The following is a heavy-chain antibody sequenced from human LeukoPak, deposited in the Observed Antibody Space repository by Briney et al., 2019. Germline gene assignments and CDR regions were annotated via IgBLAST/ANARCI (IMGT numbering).Heavy chain of an antibody. J-gene: IGHJ4*02. Sequence: PGGSLRLSCAASGFTFSSYFMTWVRQAPGKGLEWVSAIRGSGDDTYYADSVKGRFTISRDNSKNTLYVQMNSLRAEDTAVYYCAKGALITIFGVVPDYWGQGTLVTVSS. D-gene: IGHD3-3*01. V-gene: IGHV3-23*01. CDR1: GFTFSSYF. CDR3: AKGALITIFGVVPDY. CDR2: IRGSGDDT.